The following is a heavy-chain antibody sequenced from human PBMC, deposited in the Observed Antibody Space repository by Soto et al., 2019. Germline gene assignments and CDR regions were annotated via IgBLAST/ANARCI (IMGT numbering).Heavy chain of an antibody. Sequence: PSETLSLTCAVSGGSISSGGYSWSWIRQPPGKGLEWIGYIYHSGSTYYNPSLKSRVTISVDRSKNQFSLKLSSVTAADTAVYYCARQAIAAAGRGYYYYYGMDVWGQGTTDTVSS. CDR1: GGSISSGGYS. D-gene: IGHD6-13*01. CDR3: ARQAIAAAGRGYYYYYGMDV. CDR2: IYHSGST. J-gene: IGHJ6*02. V-gene: IGHV4-30-2*01.